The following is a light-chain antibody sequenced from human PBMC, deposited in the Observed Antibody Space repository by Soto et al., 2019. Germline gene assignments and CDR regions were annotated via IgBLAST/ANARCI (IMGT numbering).Light chain of an antibody. Sequence: DIQMTQSPSTLSASVGDRVTITCRASQSITGWLAWFQQKPGKAPKLLISKASSLQSGVPSRFRGSGSGTDFTLTISSLQPDDFATYYCQQSYSTPTVGQGTKGDIK. CDR2: KAS. CDR3: QQSYSTPT. CDR1: QSITGW. V-gene: IGKV1-5*03. J-gene: IGKJ1*01.